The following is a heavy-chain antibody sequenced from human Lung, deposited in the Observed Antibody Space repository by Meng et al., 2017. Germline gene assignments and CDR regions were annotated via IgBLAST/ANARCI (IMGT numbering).Heavy chain of an antibody. CDR1: GGSFSDYS. J-gene: IGHJ4*02. V-gene: IGHV4-34*01. D-gene: IGHD4-11*01. Sequence: PQEGGARLLKPSETLSLTCVVSGGSFSDYSWSWIRQPPGRGLEWIGEINHSGSTNYNPSLESRATISVDTSQNNLSLKLSSVTAADSAVYYCARGPTTMAHDFDYWGQGTLVTVSS. CDR2: INHSGST. CDR3: ARGPTTMAHDFDY.